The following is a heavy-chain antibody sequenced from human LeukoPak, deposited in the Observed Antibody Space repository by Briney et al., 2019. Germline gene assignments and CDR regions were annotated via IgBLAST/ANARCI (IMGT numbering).Heavy chain of an antibody. J-gene: IGHJ5*02. CDR3: ASRDIVVVPAAMRGPNWFDP. Sequence: PGGSLRLSCAASGFTFSSYAMHWVRQAPGKGLEWVAVISYDGSNKYYADSVKGRFTISRDNSKNTLYLQMNSLRAEDTAVYYCASRDIVVVPAAMRGPNWFDPWGQGTLVTVSS. CDR2: ISYDGSNK. CDR1: GFTFSSYA. V-gene: IGHV3-30*04. D-gene: IGHD2-2*01.